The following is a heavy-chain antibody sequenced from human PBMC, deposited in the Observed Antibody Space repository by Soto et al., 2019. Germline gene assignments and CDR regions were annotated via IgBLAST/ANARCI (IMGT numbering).Heavy chain of an antibody. CDR1: GYSFSNYW. CDR3: VRRVRGSSSWYGDY. J-gene: IGHJ4*02. Sequence: PGESLKISCKGSGYSFSNYWIGWVRQMPGKGLEWMGIIYPGDSDTRYSPSSQGQVTISADKSTSTAYLQWGSLKASDTAMYYCVRRVRGSSSWYGDYWGQGTLVTVSS. V-gene: IGHV5-51*01. CDR2: IYPGDSDT. D-gene: IGHD6-13*01.